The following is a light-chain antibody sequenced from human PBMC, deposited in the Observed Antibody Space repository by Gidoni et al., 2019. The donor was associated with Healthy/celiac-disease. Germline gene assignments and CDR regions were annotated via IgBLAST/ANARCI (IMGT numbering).Light chain of an antibody. CDR2: GAS. CDR3: QQYNNWPLALT. V-gene: IGKV3-15*01. J-gene: IGKJ4*01. Sequence: EIVMTQSPATLSVSPGERATLSCRASQSVSGTLAWYQQKPGQAPRLLIYGASTRATGIPARFSGSGSGTEFTLTISSLQSEDFAVYYCQQYNNWPLALTFGGGTKVEIK. CDR1: QSVSGT.